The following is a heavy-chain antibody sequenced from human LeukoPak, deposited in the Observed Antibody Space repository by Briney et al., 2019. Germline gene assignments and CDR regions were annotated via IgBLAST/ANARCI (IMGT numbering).Heavy chain of an antibody. Sequence: GGSLRLSCAASGFTFSSYALSWVRQAPGKGLEWVSAISGSGGSTYYADSVKGRFTISRDNSKNTLYLQMNSLRAEDTAVYYCAKGSYCSSTSCYPDYWGQGTLVTVSS. V-gene: IGHV3-23*01. CDR3: AKGSYCSSTSCYPDY. CDR2: ISGSGGST. D-gene: IGHD2-2*01. J-gene: IGHJ4*02. CDR1: GFTFSSYA.